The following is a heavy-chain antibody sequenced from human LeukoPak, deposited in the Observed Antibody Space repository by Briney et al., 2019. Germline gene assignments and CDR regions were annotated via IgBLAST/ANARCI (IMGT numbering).Heavy chain of an antibody. CDR1: GYSISSGYY. CDR3: ARVSLLTGGAFDI. D-gene: IGHD2-15*01. J-gene: IGHJ3*02. Sequence: SETLSLTCTVSGYSISSGYYWGWIRQPPGKGLEWIGSIYHSGSTYYNPSLKSRVTISVDTSKSQFSLKLSSVTAADTAVYYCARVSLLTGGAFDIWGQGTMVTVSS. CDR2: IYHSGST. V-gene: IGHV4-38-2*02.